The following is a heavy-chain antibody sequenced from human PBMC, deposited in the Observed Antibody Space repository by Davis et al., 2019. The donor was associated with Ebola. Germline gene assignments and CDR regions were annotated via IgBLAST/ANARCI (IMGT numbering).Heavy chain of an antibody. J-gene: IGHJ6*02. CDR2: ISSSGSYI. V-gene: IGHV3-21*04. Sequence: GGSLRLSCAASGFTFSSYAMNWVRQAPGEGLEWVSSISSSGSYIYYPDSVRGRFTISRDNAKNSLYLQMNSLRAEDTAVYYCAKGEGVLWWPYGMDVWGQGTTVTVSS. D-gene: IGHD2-21*01. CDR1: GFTFSSYA. CDR3: AKGEGVLWWPYGMDV.